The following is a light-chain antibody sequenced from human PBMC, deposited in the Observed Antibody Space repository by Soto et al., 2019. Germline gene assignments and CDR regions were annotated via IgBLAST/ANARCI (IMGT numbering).Light chain of an antibody. CDR3: QQRSNWPRT. CDR2: DAS. J-gene: IGKJ1*01. Sequence: EIVITQSPATLSVSPGERATLCCRASQRVASNLAWYQQKPGQAPRVIIYDASTRATGVPARFSGSGSGTEFTLTISSLEPEDVAVYYCQQRSNWPRTLGQGTKVDIK. V-gene: IGKV3D-11*03. CDR1: QRVASN.